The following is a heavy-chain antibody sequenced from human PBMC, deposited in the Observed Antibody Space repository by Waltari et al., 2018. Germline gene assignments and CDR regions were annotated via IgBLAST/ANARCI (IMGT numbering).Heavy chain of an antibody. V-gene: IGHV3-23*05. D-gene: IGHD2-2*01. Sequence: GFNFKSYAMSWVRQAPGRGLEWVSAIYSGGSTYHADSVKGRFTISRDNSKSTLYLQMNSLRIEDTAVYYCAKAYCPSTSCHEAGYWGQGTLVTVSS. CDR2: IYSGGST. CDR3: AKAYCPSTSCHEAGY. J-gene: IGHJ4*02. CDR1: GFNFKSYA.